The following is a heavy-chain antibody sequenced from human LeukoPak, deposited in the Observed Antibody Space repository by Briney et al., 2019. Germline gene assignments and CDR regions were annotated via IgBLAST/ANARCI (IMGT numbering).Heavy chain of an antibody. CDR2: ISAYNGNT. CDR1: GYTFTSYG. Sequence: ASVKVSCKASGYTFTSYGISWVRQAPGQGLEWMGWISAYNGNTNYAQKLQGRVTMTRDTSTSTVYMELSSLRSEDTAVYYCASSCGGDRQSVFDCWGQGTLVTVSS. CDR3: ASSCGGDRQSVFDC. J-gene: IGHJ4*02. D-gene: IGHD2-21*02. V-gene: IGHV1-18*01.